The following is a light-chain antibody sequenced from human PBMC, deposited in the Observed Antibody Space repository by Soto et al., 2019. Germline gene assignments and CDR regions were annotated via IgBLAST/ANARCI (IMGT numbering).Light chain of an antibody. V-gene: IGKV1-5*03. Sequence: DIQMTQSPSTLSASVGDRVTITCRASQSVSTYLAWYQQKPGKAPNLLIYKASSLESGVPSRFSGSGSGTEFTLTISSLQPDDFATYYCQQYNSYSITFGQRGRPAIK. CDR1: QSVSTY. CDR3: QQYNSYSIT. J-gene: IGKJ5*01. CDR2: KAS.